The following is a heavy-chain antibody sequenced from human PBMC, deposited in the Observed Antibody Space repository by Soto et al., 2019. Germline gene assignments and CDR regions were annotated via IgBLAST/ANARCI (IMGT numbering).Heavy chain of an antibody. V-gene: IGHV4-34*01. D-gene: IGHD6-13*01. CDR1: GGSFSGYY. Sequence: SETLSLTCAVYGGSFSGYYWSWIRQPPGKGLEWIGEINHSGSTNYNPSLKSRVTISVDTSKNQFSLKLSSVTAADTAVYYCARAEFYSSSRNDAFDIWGQGTMVTVSS. J-gene: IGHJ3*02. CDR3: ARAEFYSSSRNDAFDI. CDR2: INHSGST.